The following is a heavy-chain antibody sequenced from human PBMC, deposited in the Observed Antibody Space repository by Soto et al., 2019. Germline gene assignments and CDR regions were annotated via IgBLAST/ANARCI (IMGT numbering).Heavy chain of an antibody. J-gene: IGHJ5*02. V-gene: IGHV4-31*03. CDR1: GGSISSGGYY. D-gene: IGHD3-10*01. Sequence: QVLLQESGPGLVKPSQTLSLTCTVSGGSISSGGYYWNWIRQHPGKGLEWIGFIYYSGNTYYNPSLKSRLSMSVDTSKNQFSLKLSSVSAADTAVYYCAREVPGGWFAPWGQGTLVTVSS. CDR3: AREVPGGWFAP. CDR2: IYYSGNT.